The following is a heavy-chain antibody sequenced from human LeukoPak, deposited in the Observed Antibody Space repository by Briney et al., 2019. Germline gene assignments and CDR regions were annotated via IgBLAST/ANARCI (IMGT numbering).Heavy chain of an antibody. CDR3: ARDLHPWQDSFIHY. Sequence: GGSLRLSCATSGFTFSAYTMSWIRQAPGKGLEWLSYISNGDNTIYYADSVKGRFTISRDNAKNSLYLQMKSLRPEDTAVYYCARDLHPWQDSFIHYWGQGTLVTVSS. D-gene: IGHD3/OR15-3a*01. J-gene: IGHJ4*02. CDR1: GFTFSAYT. CDR2: ISNGDNTI. V-gene: IGHV3-11*04.